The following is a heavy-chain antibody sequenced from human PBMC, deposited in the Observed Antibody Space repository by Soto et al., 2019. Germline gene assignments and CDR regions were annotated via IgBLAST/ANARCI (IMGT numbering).Heavy chain of an antibody. Sequence: SQTLSLTCAISGDSVSSNSAAWNWIRQSPSRGLEWLGRTYYRSKWYNDYAVSVKSRITINPDTSKNQFSLKLSSVTAADTAVYYCARHKREIFGKRWLQLYVDYWGQGALVTVSS. CDR3: ARHKREIFGKRWLQLYVDY. CDR2: TYYRSKWYN. CDR1: GDSVSSNSAA. D-gene: IGHD4-4*01. V-gene: IGHV6-1*01. J-gene: IGHJ4*02.